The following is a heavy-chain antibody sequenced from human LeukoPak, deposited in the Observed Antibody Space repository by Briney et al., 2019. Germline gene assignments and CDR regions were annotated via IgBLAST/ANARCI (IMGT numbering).Heavy chain of an antibody. J-gene: IGHJ4*02. Sequence: GASVKVSCKASGYTFTSYAMHWVRQAPGQRLEWMGWINAGNGNTKYSQKFQGRVTITRDTSASTAYMELSSLRSEDTAVYYCARGTAGEIIAAAGAFDYWGQGTLVTVSS. CDR2: INAGNGNT. CDR3: ARGTAGEIIAAAGAFDY. CDR1: GYTFTSYA. V-gene: IGHV1-3*01. D-gene: IGHD6-13*01.